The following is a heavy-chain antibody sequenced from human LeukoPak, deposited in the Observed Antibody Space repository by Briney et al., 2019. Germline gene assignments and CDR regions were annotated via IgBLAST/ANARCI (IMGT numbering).Heavy chain of an antibody. CDR2: IWYDGSNK. CDR1: GFTFSSCG. D-gene: IGHD6-6*01. J-gene: IGHJ4*02. V-gene: IGHV3-33*01. CDR3: AREYSSSSGAFDY. Sequence: GGSLRLSCAASGFTFSSCGMHWVRQAPGKGLEWVAVIWYDGSNKYYADSVKGRFTISRDNSKNTLYLQMNSLRAEDTAVYYCAREYSSSSGAFDYWGQGTLVTVSS.